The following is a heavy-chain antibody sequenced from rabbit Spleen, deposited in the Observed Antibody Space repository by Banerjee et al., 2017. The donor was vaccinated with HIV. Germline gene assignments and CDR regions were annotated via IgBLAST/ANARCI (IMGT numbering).Heavy chain of an antibody. Sequence: QSLEESGGDLVKPGASLTLTCIASGFSLSSSYYMCWVRQAPGKGLEWIACIYTGGSGSIAYASWAKGRFTISKTSSTTVTLQLNSLTAADTATYFCARGSATMTMVITGYYLSLWGPGTLVT. CDR2: IYTGGSGSI. CDR1: GFSLSSSYY. CDR3: ARGSATMTMVITGYYLSL. V-gene: IGHV1S40*01. J-gene: IGHJ4*01. D-gene: IGHD2-1*01.